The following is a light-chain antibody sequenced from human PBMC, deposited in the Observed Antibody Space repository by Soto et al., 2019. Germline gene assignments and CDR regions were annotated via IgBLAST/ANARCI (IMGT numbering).Light chain of an antibody. CDR2: STA. V-gene: IGLV1-44*01. J-gene: IGLJ1*01. CDR1: SSNIGSNT. CDR3: AAMDVGLNGHYV. Sequence: QSVLTQPPSASGTPGQRVTISCSGSSSNIGSNTVNWYQQLPETATKLLISSTAQWPSGVPDRCSGSKSDTSASLAISRLQSEDEAHDSCAAMDVGLNGHYVFGSGTKVTVL.